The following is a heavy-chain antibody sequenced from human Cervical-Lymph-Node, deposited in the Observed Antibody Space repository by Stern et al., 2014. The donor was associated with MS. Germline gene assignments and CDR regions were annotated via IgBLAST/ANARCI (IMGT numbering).Heavy chain of an antibody. CDR2: NIPLFGTA. D-gene: IGHD3-22*01. CDR1: GGTFSSYT. Sequence: QVQLVQSGAGVKKPGSSVKVSCKASGGTFSSYTISWVRQAPGQGPEWMGGNIPLFGTANYAQKFLGRVTITADESTSTAYMELSSLRSEDTAVYYCAREFNYDSSGYYFYYWGRGTLVTVSS. V-gene: IGHV1-69*01. CDR3: AREFNYDSSGYYFYY. J-gene: IGHJ4*02.